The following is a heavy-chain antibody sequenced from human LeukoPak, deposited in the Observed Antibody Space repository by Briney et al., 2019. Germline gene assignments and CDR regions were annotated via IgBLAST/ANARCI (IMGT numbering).Heavy chain of an antibody. J-gene: IGHJ3*02. Sequence: ASVKVSCKASGYTFTSYGISWVRQAPGQGLEWMGWISACNGNTNYAQKLQGRVTVTTDTSTSTAYMELRSLRSDDTAVYYCARGTTLGRLGNAFDIWGQGTMVTVSS. CDR2: ISACNGNT. CDR1: GYTFTSYG. D-gene: IGHD3-3*01. V-gene: IGHV1-18*01. CDR3: ARGTTLGRLGNAFDI.